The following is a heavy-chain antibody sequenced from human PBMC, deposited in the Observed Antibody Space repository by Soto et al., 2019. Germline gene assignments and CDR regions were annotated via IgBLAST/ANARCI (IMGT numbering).Heavy chain of an antibody. V-gene: IGHV3-30-3*01. CDR2: ISYDGSNK. Sequence: PGGSLRLSCAASGFTFSSYAMHWVRQAPGKGLEWVAVISYDGSNKYYADSVKGRFTISRDNSKNTLYLQMNSLRAEDTAVYYCARNFIAVGVPRYLSIYYYGMDVWGQRTTVTV. CDR1: GFTFSSYA. D-gene: IGHD6-19*01. J-gene: IGHJ6*02. CDR3: ARNFIAVGVPRYLSIYYYGMDV.